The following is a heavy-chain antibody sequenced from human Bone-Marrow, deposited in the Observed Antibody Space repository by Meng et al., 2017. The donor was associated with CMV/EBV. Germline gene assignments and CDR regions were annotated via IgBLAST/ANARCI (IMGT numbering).Heavy chain of an antibody. D-gene: IGHD3-16*02. Sequence: GESLKIYCAASGFTFSDYYMSWIRQAPGKGLEWVSYISSSGSTIYYADSVKGRFIVSRDNFKETLYLHMRSLRVEDTAVYYCAIDWRSQHFYLGRSRLEHWGQGVLVTVSS. CDR1: GFTFSDYY. CDR2: ISSSGSTI. V-gene: IGHV3-11*04. J-gene: IGHJ4*02. CDR3: AIDWRSQHFYLGRSRLEH.